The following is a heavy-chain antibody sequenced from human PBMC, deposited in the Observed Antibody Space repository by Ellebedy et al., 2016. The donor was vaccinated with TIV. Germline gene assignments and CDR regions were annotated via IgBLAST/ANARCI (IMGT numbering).Heavy chain of an antibody. CDR3: AKDPPLGEPATIWGDLKTNWFDP. CDR1: GFTFSSYS. CDR2: ISSSSSYI. Sequence: GESLKISCAASGFTFSSYSMNWVRQAPGKGLEWVSSISSSSSYIYYADSVKGRFTISRDNAKNSLYLQMNSLRAEDTAVYYCAKDPPLGEPATIWGDLKTNWFDPWGQGTLVTVSS. V-gene: IGHV3-21*04. D-gene: IGHD2-2*02. J-gene: IGHJ5*02.